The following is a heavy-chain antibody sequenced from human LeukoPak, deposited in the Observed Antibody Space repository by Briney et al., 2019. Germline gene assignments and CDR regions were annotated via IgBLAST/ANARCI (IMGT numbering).Heavy chain of an antibody. CDR1: GFTVSSNY. CDR2: IYSGGST. J-gene: IGHJ4*02. V-gene: IGHV3-66*01. D-gene: IGHD6-19*01. CDR3: ARDVGSSGWYWGFDY. Sequence: GGSLRLSCAASGFTVSSNYMSWVRQAPGKGLEWVSVIYSGGSTYYADPVKGRFTISRDNSKNTLYLQMNSLRAEDTAVYYCARDVGSSGWYWGFDYWGQGTLVTVSS.